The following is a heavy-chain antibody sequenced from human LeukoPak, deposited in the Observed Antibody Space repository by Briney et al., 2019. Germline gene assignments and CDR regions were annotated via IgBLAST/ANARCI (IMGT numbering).Heavy chain of an antibody. V-gene: IGHV3-23*01. CDR2: ISGSGGST. CDR1: GFTFSSYA. J-gene: IGHJ5*02. Sequence: GGSLRLSCAASGFTFSSYAMSWVRQAPGKGLEWVTAISGSGGSTYYADSVKGRFTISRDNSKNTLYLQMNSLRAEDTAVYYCAKGQLLRAYCGGDCQNWFDPWGQGTLVTVSS. CDR3: AKGQLLRAYCGGDCQNWFDP. D-gene: IGHD2-21*02.